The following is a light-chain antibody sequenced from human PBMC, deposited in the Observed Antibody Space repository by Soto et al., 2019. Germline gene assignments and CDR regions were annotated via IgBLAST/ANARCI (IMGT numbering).Light chain of an antibody. CDR3: SSYAGSSYV. V-gene: IGLV2-8*01. Sequence: QSVLTQPPSASGSPGQSVTISCTGTSSDVGGYNYVSWYQQHPGKAPKLMIYEVSKRPSGVPDRFSGSKSGNTAPLTVSGLQAEDEADYYCSSYAGSSYVFGTGTK. J-gene: IGLJ1*01. CDR2: EVS. CDR1: SSDVGGYNY.